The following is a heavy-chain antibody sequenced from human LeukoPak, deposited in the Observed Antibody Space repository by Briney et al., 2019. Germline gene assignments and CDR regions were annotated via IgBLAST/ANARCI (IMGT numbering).Heavy chain of an antibody. Sequence: GGSLRLSCAASGFTFSSYTMNWVRQAPGKGLEWVAAISSNSRDIFYADSVKGRFSISRDNTHNSLSLRMNSLGAEDTAVYYCARVGVAGFRDGYNMYWGQGTLVTVSS. CDR1: GFTFSSYT. CDR2: ISSNSRDI. D-gene: IGHD5-24*01. V-gene: IGHV3-21*01. J-gene: IGHJ4*02. CDR3: ARVGVAGFRDGYNMY.